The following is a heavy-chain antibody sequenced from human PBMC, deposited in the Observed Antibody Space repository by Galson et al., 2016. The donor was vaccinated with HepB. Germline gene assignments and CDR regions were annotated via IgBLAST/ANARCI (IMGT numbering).Heavy chain of an antibody. Sequence: PALVKPTQTLTLTCTFSGFSLSTTGEAVGWTRQPPGKALEWLALIHWNDDKRYSPSLKSRLTITKDTSKNQVVLTVTNMGPVDTATYFCAHRRSGYCNTVNCLYFDYWGQGTLATVSS. CDR2: IHWNDDK. CDR1: GFSLSTTGEA. J-gene: IGHJ4*02. CDR3: AHRRSGYCNTVNCLYFDY. D-gene: IGHD2-15*01. V-gene: IGHV2-5*01.